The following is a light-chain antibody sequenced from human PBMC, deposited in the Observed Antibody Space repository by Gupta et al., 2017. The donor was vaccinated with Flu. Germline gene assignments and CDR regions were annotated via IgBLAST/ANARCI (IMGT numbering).Light chain of an antibody. CDR1: ALPKQY. V-gene: IGLV3-25*02. CDR3: QSADSSINVV. J-gene: IGLJ2*01. Sequence: SYELTQPPSVSVSPGQTARITCSGDALPKQYAYWYQQRPGQAQILVMYQDNERPSGMPERFSGSSSGTTVTLTISGVQAEDEADYYCQSADSSINVVFGGGTRLTVL. CDR2: QDN.